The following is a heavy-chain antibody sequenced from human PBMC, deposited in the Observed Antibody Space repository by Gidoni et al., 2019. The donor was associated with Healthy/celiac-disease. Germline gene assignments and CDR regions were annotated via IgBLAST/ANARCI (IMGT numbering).Heavy chain of an antibody. CDR1: AGSISSGSYY. Sequence: QVQLQESGPGLVKLSQTLSLTCHVTAGSISSGSYYWIWHRQPAGKGLEWSGRIYTRGGTNYNPSLKSRVTISVDTSKNQFSLKRSSVTAADTAVYYCARDYSPFNWFDPWGKGTLVTVSS. J-gene: IGHJ5*02. CDR3: ARDYSPFNWFDP. D-gene: IGHD4-4*01. V-gene: IGHV4-61*02. CDR2: IYTRGGT.